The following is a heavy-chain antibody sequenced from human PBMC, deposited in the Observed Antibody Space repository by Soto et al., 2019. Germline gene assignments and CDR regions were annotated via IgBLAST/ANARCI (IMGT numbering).Heavy chain of an antibody. J-gene: IGHJ6*02. V-gene: IGHV1-18*01. D-gene: IGHD5-18*01. Sequence: ASVKVSCKASGYTFTSYGISWVRQAPGQGLEWMGWISAYNGNTNYAQKLQGRVTMTTDTSTSTAYMELRSLRSDDTAVYYCARCSWIQLWTPSDYYYGMDVWGQGTTVTVS. CDR2: ISAYNGNT. CDR1: GYTFTSYG. CDR3: ARCSWIQLWTPSDYYYGMDV.